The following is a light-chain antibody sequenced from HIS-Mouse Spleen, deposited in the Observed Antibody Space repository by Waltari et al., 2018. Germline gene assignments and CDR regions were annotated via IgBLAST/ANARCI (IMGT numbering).Light chain of an antibody. CDR1: QGISSY. Sequence: DIQLTQSPSFLSASVGDRVTITCRASQGISSYLAWYQQKPGKAPKLLIYAASTLQSGVPSRFSRSGSGTEFTLTISSLQPEDFATYYCQQSYSTPWTFGQGTKVEIK. CDR2: AAS. CDR3: QQSYSTPWT. V-gene: IGKV1-9*01. J-gene: IGKJ1*01.